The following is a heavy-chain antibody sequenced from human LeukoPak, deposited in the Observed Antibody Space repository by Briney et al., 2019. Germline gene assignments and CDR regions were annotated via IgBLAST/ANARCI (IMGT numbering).Heavy chain of an antibody. J-gene: IGHJ3*02. CDR1: GFTFSDYY. CDR3: AREGQLEIDAFDI. CDR2: ISSSGSTI. V-gene: IGHV3-11*04. D-gene: IGHD1-1*01. Sequence: GGSLRLSCAASGFTFSDYYMSWIRQGPGKGLEWVSYISSSGSTIYYADSVKGRFTISRDNAKNSLYLQMNSLRAEDTAVYYCAREGQLEIDAFDIWGQGTMVTVSS.